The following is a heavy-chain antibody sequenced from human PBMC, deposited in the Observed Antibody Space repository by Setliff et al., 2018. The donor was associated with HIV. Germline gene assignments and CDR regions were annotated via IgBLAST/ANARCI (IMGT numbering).Heavy chain of an antibody. Sequence: SETLSLTCAVYGGSFSGYYWSWIRQPPGQGLEWIGEIIHSGSTNYNPSLKRRVTISVDTSKNQFSLKLSSVTAADAAVYYCARRSGWSLDYWGQGTLVTVSS. CDR1: GGSFSGYY. D-gene: IGHD6-19*01. J-gene: IGHJ4*02. CDR3: ARRSGWSLDY. CDR2: IIHSGST. V-gene: IGHV4-34*12.